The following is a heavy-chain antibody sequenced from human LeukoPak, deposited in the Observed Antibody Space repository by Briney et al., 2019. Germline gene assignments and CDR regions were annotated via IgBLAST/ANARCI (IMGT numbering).Heavy chain of an antibody. CDR1: GGSNSSYY. J-gene: IGHJ2*01. CDR2: IYYSGST. V-gene: IGHV4-59*01. Sequence: SETLSLTCTVSGGSNSSYYWSWIRQPPGKGLEWIGYIYYSGSTNYNPSLKSRVTISVDTSKNQFSLKLSSVTAADTAVYYCARGGIAVARNWYFDLWGRGTLVTVSS. D-gene: IGHD6-19*01. CDR3: ARGGIAVARNWYFDL.